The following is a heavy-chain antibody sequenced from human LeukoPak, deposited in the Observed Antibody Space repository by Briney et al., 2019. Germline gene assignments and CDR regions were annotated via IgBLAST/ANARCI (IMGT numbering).Heavy chain of an antibody. CDR2: INPKSGGT. D-gene: IGHD6-19*01. J-gene: IGHJ4*02. Sequence: ASVKVSCKASGYTFTGYYMHWVRQAPGQGLEWIGWINPKSGGTNYAQQFQDRVTMTRDTSISSTYMELSRLKSDDTAVYYCVRDLGISGWYAPPLGYFDSWGQGTLVTVSS. CDR1: GYTFTGYY. V-gene: IGHV1-2*02. CDR3: VRDLGISGWYAPPLGYFDS.